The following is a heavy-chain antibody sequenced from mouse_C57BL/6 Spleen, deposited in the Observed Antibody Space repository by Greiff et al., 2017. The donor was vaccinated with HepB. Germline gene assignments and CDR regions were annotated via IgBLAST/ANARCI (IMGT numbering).Heavy chain of an antibody. CDR1: GFTFSNYW. D-gene: IGHD1-1*01. CDR3: TGPYYYGSSYAY. J-gene: IGHJ2*01. Sequence: EVKLMESGGGLVQPGGSMKLSCVASGFTFSNYWMNWVRQSPEKGLEWVAQIRLKSDNYATHYAESVKGRFTISRDDSKSSVYLQMNNLRAEDTGIYYCTGPYYYGSSYAYWGQGTTLTVSS. CDR2: IRLKSDNYAT. V-gene: IGHV6-3*01.